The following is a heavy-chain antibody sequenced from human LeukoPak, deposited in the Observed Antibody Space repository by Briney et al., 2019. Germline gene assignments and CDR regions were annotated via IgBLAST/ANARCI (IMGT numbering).Heavy chain of an antibody. D-gene: IGHD3-22*01. J-gene: IGHJ1*01. CDR1: GGSISSYY. CDR2: IYYSGST. V-gene: IGHV4-59*01. Sequence: SETLSLTCTVSGGSISSYYWSWIRQPPGKGLEWIGYIYYSGSTNYNPSLKSRVTISVDTSKNQFSLKLSSVTAADAAVYYCARGVSYYDSSGYKHWGQGTLVTVSS. CDR3: ARGVSYYDSSGYKH.